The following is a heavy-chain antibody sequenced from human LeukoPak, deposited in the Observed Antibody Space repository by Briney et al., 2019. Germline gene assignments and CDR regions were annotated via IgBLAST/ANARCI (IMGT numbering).Heavy chain of an antibody. CDR1: EFTFSDYW. Sequence: GGSLRLSCAASEFTFSDYWMTWVRQAPGKGLEWVADIKKDGSKKNLVDSVKGRFTISRDNAKNSLYLQMNSLRAEDTAVYYCARSPLTFYDILTGYYQDYWGQGTLVTVSS. V-gene: IGHV3-7*01. D-gene: IGHD3-9*01. CDR2: IKKDGSKK. J-gene: IGHJ4*02. CDR3: ARSPLTFYDILTGYYQDY.